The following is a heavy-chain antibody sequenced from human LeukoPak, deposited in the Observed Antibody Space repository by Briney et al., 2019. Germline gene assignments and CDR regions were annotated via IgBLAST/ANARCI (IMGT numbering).Heavy chain of an antibody. V-gene: IGHV4-39*07. CDR3: ARVGITIFGVVIIPPYYYYMDV. J-gene: IGHJ6*03. D-gene: IGHD3-3*01. CDR2: IYYSGST. CDR1: GGSISSSSYY. Sequence: SETLSLTCTVSGGSISSSSYYWGWIRQPPGKGLEWIGSIYYSGSTYYNPSLKSRVTISVDTSKNQFSLKLSSVTAADTAVYYCARVGITIFGVVIIPPYYYYMDVWGKGTTVTVSS.